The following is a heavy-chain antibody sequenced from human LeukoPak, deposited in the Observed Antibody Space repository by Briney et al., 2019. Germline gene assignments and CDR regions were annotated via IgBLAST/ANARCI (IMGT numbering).Heavy chain of an antibody. V-gene: IGHV4-34*01. CDR3: ARVNTTVTTTYDY. CDR1: GGSFSGYY. Sequence: KPSETLSLTCAVYGGSFSGYYWSWIRQPPGKGLEWIGEINHSGSTNYNPSLKSRVTISVDTSKNQFSLKLSSVTAADTAVYYCARVNTTVTTTYDYWGQGTLVTVSS. J-gene: IGHJ4*02. CDR2: INHSGST. D-gene: IGHD4-17*01.